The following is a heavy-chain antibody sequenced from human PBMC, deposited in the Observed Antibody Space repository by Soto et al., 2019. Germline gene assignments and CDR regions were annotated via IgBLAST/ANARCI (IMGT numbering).Heavy chain of an antibody. Sequence: QVLLVQSGAEVKKPGSSVKVSCKASGGTFSSYTISWVRQAPGQGLEWMRRIIPILGIANYAQKFQGRVTITADKSTSTAYMELSSLRSEDTAVYCCAYGYSSGWNDDYWGQGTLVTVSS. D-gene: IGHD6-19*01. CDR3: AYGYSSGWNDDY. V-gene: IGHV1-69*02. CDR2: IIPILGIA. J-gene: IGHJ4*02. CDR1: GGTFSSYT.